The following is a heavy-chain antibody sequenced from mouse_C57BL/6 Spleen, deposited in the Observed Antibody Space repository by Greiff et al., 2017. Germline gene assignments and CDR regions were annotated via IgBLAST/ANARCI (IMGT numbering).Heavy chain of an antibody. Sequence: QVQLQQSGAELARPGASVKLSCKASGYTFTSYGISWVKQRTGQGLEWIGEIYPRSGNTYYNEKFKGKATLPADKSSSTAYMELRSLTSEDSAVYVCARGYYGSSSYWYFDVWGTGTTVTVSS. D-gene: IGHD1-1*01. CDR3: ARGYYGSSSYWYFDV. CDR2: IYPRSGNT. J-gene: IGHJ1*03. V-gene: IGHV1-81*01. CDR1: GYTFTSYG.